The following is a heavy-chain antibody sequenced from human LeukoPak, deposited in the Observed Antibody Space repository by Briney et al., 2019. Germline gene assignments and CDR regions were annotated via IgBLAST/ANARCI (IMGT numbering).Heavy chain of an antibody. CDR3: ANPGGDRPFDY. CDR1: GFTFSSYA. CDR2: ISGSGGST. D-gene: IGHD4-17*01. J-gene: IGHJ4*02. V-gene: IGHV3-23*01. Sequence: GGSLRLSCAASGFTFSSYAMSWVRQAPGKGLEWVSAISGSGGSTYYADSVKGRFTISRDNSKNTLYLQMNGLRAEDTAVYYCANPGGDRPFDYWGQGTLVTVSS.